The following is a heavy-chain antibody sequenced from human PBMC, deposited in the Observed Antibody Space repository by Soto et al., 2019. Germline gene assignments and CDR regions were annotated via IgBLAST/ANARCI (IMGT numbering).Heavy chain of an antibody. CDR2: IYYSGST. D-gene: IGHD3-22*01. CDR3: ARRPGSYYYDSSGYEFDY. V-gene: IGHV4-39*01. J-gene: IGHJ4*02. CDR1: GGSISSSSYY. Sequence: QLQLQESGPGLVKPSETLSLTCTVSGGSISSSSYYWGWIRQPPGKGLEGIGSIYYSGSTYYNPSLKSRVTISVDTSKNQFSLKLSSVTAADTAVYYCARRPGSYYYDSSGYEFDYWGQGTLVTVSS.